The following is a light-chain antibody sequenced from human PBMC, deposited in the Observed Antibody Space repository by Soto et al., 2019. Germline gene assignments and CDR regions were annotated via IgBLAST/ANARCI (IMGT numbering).Light chain of an antibody. CDR1: SSDVGGYNY. J-gene: IGLJ1*01. CDR3: SSYTRSSTYV. Sequence: QSALTQPASVSGSPGQSITISCTGTSSDVGGYNYVSWYQQHPGKAPKLMIYEVSNRPSGVSNRFSGSKSGNTASLTISGPQAEDEADYYCSSYTRSSTYVLGTGTKLTVL. CDR2: EVS. V-gene: IGLV2-14*01.